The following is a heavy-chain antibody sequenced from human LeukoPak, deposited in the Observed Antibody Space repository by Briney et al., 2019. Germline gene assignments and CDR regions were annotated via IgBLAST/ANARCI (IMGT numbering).Heavy chain of an antibody. J-gene: IGHJ4*02. V-gene: IGHV3-23*01. CDR1: GFTFSSYA. Sequence: PGGSLRLSCAASGFTFSSYAMTLVRQGPGKGLEWVSVISTSGTTFYADSVKGRFTISRDNSKNTLYLQMNTLSAEDTAVYYCAKCGGSCYSDVDYWGQGTLVTVSS. CDR3: AKCGGSCYSDVDY. CDR2: ISTSGTT. D-gene: IGHD2-15*01.